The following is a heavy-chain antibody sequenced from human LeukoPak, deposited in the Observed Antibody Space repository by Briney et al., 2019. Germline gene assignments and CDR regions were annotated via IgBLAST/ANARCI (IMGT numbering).Heavy chain of an antibody. CDR1: GFTFSSYA. J-gene: IGHJ4*02. Sequence: GGSLRLSCAASGFTFSSYAMSSVRQAPGKGLEWVSAISGCGGITYYAASVKGRFTISRDNSKNTLYLQMNSLRAEDTAVYYCAKGAAYCGGDCYRPYWGQGTLVTVSS. CDR3: AKGAAYCGGDCYRPY. D-gene: IGHD2-21*02. CDR2: ISGCGGIT. V-gene: IGHV3-23*01.